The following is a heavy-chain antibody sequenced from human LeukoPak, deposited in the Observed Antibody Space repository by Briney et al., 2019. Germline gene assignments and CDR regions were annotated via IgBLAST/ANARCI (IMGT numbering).Heavy chain of an antibody. CDR1: GFTFSSYA. CDR2: ISGSGGST. CDR3: ASMDRGWLFDY. J-gene: IGHJ4*02. V-gene: IGHV3-23*01. D-gene: IGHD6-19*01. Sequence: GGSLRLSCAASGFTFSSYAMSWVRQAPGKGLEWVSAISGSGGSTYYADSVKGRFTISRDNSKNTLYLPMNSLRAEDTAVYYCASMDRGWLFDYWGQGPLVTVSS.